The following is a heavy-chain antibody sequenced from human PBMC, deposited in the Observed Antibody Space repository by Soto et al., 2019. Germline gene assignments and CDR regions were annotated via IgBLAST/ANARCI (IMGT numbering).Heavy chain of an antibody. D-gene: IGHD1-1*01. V-gene: IGHV1-2*02. J-gene: IGHJ5*02. Sequence: ASVKVSCKASGYTFTGYYMHRVRQAPGQGLEWMGWINPNSGGTNYAQKFQGRVTMTRDTSTSTAYMELSRLRSDDTAVYYCASSDSPYQRNRYNWFDPWGQGTLVTVSS. CDR2: INPNSGGT. CDR1: GYTFTGYY. CDR3: ASSDSPYQRNRYNWFDP.